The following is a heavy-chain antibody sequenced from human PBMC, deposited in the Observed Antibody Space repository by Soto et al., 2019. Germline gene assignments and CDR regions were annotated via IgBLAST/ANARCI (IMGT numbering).Heavy chain of an antibody. Sequence: QVQLVASGGGVVQPGRSLRLSCAASGFTFSSYGMHWVRQAPGKGLEWVAVIWYDGSNKYYADSVKGRVTSSRDNSKNTLYLQMNSLRAEDTAVYYCARDPGYCSSTSCYRGFWFDPWGQGTLVTVSS. CDR2: IWYDGSNK. CDR3: ARDPGYCSSTSCYRGFWFDP. V-gene: IGHV3-33*01. J-gene: IGHJ5*02. D-gene: IGHD2-2*01. CDR1: GFTFSSYG.